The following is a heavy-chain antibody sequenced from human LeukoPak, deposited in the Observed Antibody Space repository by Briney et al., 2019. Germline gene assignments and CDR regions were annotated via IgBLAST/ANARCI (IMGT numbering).Heavy chain of an antibody. CDR3: TRHEHKALAGDT. CDR1: GGSFSGYY. CDR2: INHSGST. Sequence: SETLSLTCAVYGGSFSGYYWSWIRQPPGKGLGWIGEINHSGSTNYNPSLKSRVTISVDTSINHFSLTLTSLTAADTAVYFCTRHEHKALAGDTWGPGTLVTVSS. V-gene: IGHV4-34*01. D-gene: IGHD6-19*01. J-gene: IGHJ5*02.